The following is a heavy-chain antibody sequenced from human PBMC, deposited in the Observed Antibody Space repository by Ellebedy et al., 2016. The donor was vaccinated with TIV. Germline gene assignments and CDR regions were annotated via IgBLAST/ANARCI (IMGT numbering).Heavy chain of an antibody. V-gene: IGHV3-21*01. Sequence: GGSLRLSXAASGFPFSSWSMNWVRQAPGKGLEWVSSISSSSSHTDYADSVKGRFTMSRDNAKNSLYLQMNSLGAGDTAVYYCATDVASRSSIAAAALIYWGQGTLVTVSS. CDR3: ATDVASRSSIAAAALIY. D-gene: IGHD6-13*01. CDR1: GFPFSSWS. J-gene: IGHJ4*02. CDR2: ISSSSSHT.